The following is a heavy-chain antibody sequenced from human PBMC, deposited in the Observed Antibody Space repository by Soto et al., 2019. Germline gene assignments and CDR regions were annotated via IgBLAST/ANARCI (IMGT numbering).Heavy chain of an antibody. CDR1: GFTFSNAW. J-gene: IGHJ4*02. Sequence: PGGSLRLSCAASGFTFSNAWMSWVRQAPGKGLEWVGRIKSKTDGGTTDYAAPVKGRFTISRDDSKNTLYLKMNSLKTEDTAVYYCTTGGSGGIQIDYWGQGTLVTVSS. CDR3: TTGGSGGIQIDY. D-gene: IGHD2-15*01. V-gene: IGHV3-15*01. CDR2: IKSKTDGGTT.